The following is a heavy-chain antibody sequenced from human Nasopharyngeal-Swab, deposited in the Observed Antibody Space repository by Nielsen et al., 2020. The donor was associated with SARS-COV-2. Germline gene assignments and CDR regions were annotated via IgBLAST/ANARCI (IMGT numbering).Heavy chain of an antibody. CDR1: GFTFSSYW. V-gene: IGHV3-7*03. D-gene: IGHD3-22*01. J-gene: IGHJ4*02. CDR2: IKQDGSEK. CDR3: ARVAGSGYY. Sequence: GGSLRLSCAASGFTFSSYWLSWVRQAPGKGLEWVANIKQDGSEKYYVDSVKGRFTISRDNAKNSLYLPMNSLRPEDTAVYYCARVAGSGYYWGKGTVVTVTS.